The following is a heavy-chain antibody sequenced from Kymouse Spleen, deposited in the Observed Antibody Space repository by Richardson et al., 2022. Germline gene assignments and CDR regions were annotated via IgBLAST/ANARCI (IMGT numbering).Heavy chain of an antibody. D-gene: IGHD3-10*01. Sequence: QLQLQESGPGLVKPSETLSLTCTVSGGSISSSSYYWGWIRQPPGKGLEWIGSIYYSGSTYYNPSLKSRVTISVDTSKNQFSLKLSSVTAADTAVYYCARQGGGTMVRGAYYYYYGMDVWGQGTTVTVSS. CDR3: ARQGGGTMVRGAYYYYYGMDV. J-gene: IGHJ6*02. CDR1: GGSISSSSYY. CDR2: IYYSGST. V-gene: IGHV4-39*01.